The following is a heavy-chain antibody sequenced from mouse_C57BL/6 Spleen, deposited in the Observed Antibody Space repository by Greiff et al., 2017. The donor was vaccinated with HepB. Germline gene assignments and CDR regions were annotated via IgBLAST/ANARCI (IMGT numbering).Heavy chain of an antibody. D-gene: IGHD2-12*01. J-gene: IGHJ3*01. V-gene: IGHV5-4*01. Sequence: EVQRVESGGGLVKPGGSLKLSCAASGFTFSSYAMSWVRQTPEKRLEWVATISDGGSYTYYPDNVKGRFTISRDNAKNNLYLQMSHLKSEDTAMYYCARGDVTTLDWFAYWGQGTLVTVSA. CDR2: ISDGGSYT. CDR3: ARGDVTTLDWFAY. CDR1: GFTFSSYA.